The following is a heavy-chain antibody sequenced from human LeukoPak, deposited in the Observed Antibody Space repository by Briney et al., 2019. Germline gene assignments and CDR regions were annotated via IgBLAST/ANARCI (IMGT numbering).Heavy chain of an antibody. CDR3: AKLIYSSGWLDY. D-gene: IGHD6-19*01. CDR2: IIPILGIA. V-gene: IGHV1-69*04. CDR1: GGTFSSYA. Sequence: SVKVSCKASGGTFSSYAISWVRQAPRQGLEWMGRIIPILGIANYAQKFQGRVTITADKSTSTAYMELSSLRSEDTAVYYCAKLIYSSGWLDYWGQGTLVTVSS. J-gene: IGHJ4*02.